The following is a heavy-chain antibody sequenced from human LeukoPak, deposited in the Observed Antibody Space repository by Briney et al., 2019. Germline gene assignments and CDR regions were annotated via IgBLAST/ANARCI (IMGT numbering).Heavy chain of an antibody. CDR2: ISYDGSNK. CDR1: GFTFSSYA. CDR3: ASQTAVAGLDDAFDI. D-gene: IGHD6-19*01. Sequence: GGSLRLSCAASGFTFSSYAMHWVRQAPGKGLEWVAVISYDGSNKYYADSVKGRFTISRDNSKNTLYLQMNSLRAEDTAVYYCASQTAVAGLDDAFDIWGQGTMVTVSS. J-gene: IGHJ3*02. V-gene: IGHV3-30-3*01.